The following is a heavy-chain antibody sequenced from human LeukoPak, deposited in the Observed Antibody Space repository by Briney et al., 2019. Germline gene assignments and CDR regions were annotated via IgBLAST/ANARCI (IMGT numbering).Heavy chain of an antibody. CDR2: INPNSGGT. CDR1: GYTFTGYY. D-gene: IGHD5-24*01. V-gene: IGHV1-2*02. CDR3: ARWDGYNYLVDY. J-gene: IGHJ4*02. Sequence: ASVKVSCKASGYTFTGYYMHWVRQAPGQGLEWMGWINPNSGGTNYAQKFQGRVTMTRDTSISTVYMELSRLRSDDTAVYYCARWDGYNYLVDYWGQGTLVTVSS.